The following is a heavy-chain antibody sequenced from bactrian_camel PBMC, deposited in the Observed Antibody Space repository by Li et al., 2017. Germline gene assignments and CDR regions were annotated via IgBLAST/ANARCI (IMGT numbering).Heavy chain of an antibody. V-gene: IGHV3S31*01. CDR2: ITTSGGST. D-gene: IGHD5*01. J-gene: IGHJ4*01. CDR1: GFTFSAYA. Sequence: DVQLVESGGGLVQPGGSLRLSCAASGFTFSAYAMSWVRQAPGKGLEWVSGITTSGGSTYYADSVKGRFTISRDNAKNTLYLQMNSLKPEDTAMYYCAAGRNAGLGRGLGTQVTVS.